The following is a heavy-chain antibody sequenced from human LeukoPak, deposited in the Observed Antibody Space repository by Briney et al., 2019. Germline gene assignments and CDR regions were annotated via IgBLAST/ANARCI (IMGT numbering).Heavy chain of an antibody. V-gene: IGHV3-7*01. CDR3: AICYYDSSGYYYVTDAFDI. CDR1: GFIFSNYW. J-gene: IGHJ3*02. CDR2: IKQDGSEK. D-gene: IGHD3-22*01. Sequence: GGSLRLSCAASGFIFSNYWMTWVRQAPGKGLEWVAHIKQDGSEKYYVDSVKGRFTISRDNANNSLYLQMNSLRSEDTAVYYCAICYYDSSGYYYVTDAFDIWGQGTMVTVSS.